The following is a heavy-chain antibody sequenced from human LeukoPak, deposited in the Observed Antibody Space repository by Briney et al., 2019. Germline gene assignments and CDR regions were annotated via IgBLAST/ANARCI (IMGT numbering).Heavy chain of an antibody. CDR3: ASSPAYSSSWYAIDN. Sequence: GGSLRLSCAASGFTFSSYWMHWVRQAPGKGLVWVSRINSDGSSTSYADSVKGRFTISRENAKNSLYLQMNSLSAGDTAVYYCASSPAYSSSWYAIDNWGQGTLVTVSS. CDR2: INSDGSST. V-gene: IGHV3-74*01. CDR1: GFTFSSYW. D-gene: IGHD6-13*01. J-gene: IGHJ4*02.